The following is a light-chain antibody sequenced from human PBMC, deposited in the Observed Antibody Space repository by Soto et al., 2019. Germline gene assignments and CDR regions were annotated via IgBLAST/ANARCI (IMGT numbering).Light chain of an antibody. CDR2: DAS. Sequence: GDRVTITCRASQSISSWLAWYQQKPGKAPKLLIYDASSLESGVPSRFSGSGSWTEFTLTISSLQPDDFATYYCQQYNSYPYTFGQGTKLESK. V-gene: IGKV1-5*01. CDR1: QSISSW. CDR3: QQYNSYPYT. J-gene: IGKJ2*01.